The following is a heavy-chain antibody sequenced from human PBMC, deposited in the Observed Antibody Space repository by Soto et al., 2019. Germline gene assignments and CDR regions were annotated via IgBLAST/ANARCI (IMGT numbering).Heavy chain of an antibody. CDR3: AKDAQAVARSEIDY. V-gene: IGHV3-23*01. CDR1: GFPFSSYA. J-gene: IGHJ4*02. CDR2: ISGGGGST. D-gene: IGHD6-19*01. Sequence: EVQLLESGGGLVQPGGSLRLSCAASGFPFSSYAMSWVRQPPGKGLEWVSAISGGGGSTYYADSVKGRFTISRDNSKNTLYLQMNSLRAEDTAVYYCAKDAQAVARSEIDYWGQVSLVTVSS.